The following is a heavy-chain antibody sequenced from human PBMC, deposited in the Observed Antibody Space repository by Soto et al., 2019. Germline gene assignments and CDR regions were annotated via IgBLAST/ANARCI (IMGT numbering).Heavy chain of an antibody. CDR1: GFTFSGSA. D-gene: IGHD2-15*01. CDR3: ARRLGDCSGGSCYNFDY. V-gene: IGHV3-73*01. CDR2: IRSKANSYAT. Sequence: EVQLVESGGGLVQPGGSLKLSCAASGFTFSGSAMHWVRQASGKGLEWVGRIRSKANSYATAYAASVKGRFTISRDDSKNTAYLQMNSLKTEDTAVYYCARRLGDCSGGSCYNFDYWGQGTLVTVSS. J-gene: IGHJ4*02.